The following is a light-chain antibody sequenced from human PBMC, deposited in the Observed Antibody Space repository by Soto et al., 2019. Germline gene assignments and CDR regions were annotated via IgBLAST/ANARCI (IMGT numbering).Light chain of an antibody. J-gene: IGLJ7*01. CDR2: RNS. Sequence: QSVLTQPPSASGTPGQRVIISRSGSSSNIGSNYVYWYQQLPGTAPKLLIYRNSQRPSGVPDRFSGSKSGTSASLAISGLRSEDEADYYCASWDDNLSGVVFGGGTQLTVL. V-gene: IGLV1-47*01. CDR1: SSNIGSNY. CDR3: ASWDDNLSGVV.